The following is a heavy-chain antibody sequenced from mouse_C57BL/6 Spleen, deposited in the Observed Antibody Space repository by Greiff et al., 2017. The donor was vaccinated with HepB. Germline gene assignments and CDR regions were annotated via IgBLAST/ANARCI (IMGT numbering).Heavy chain of an antibody. D-gene: IGHD2-1*01. CDR2: IYPGDGDT. J-gene: IGHJ2*01. V-gene: IGHV1-80*01. Sequence: VQGVESGAELVKPGASVKISCKASGYAFSSYWMNWVKQRPGKGLEWIGQIYPGDGDTNYNGKFKGKATLTADKSSSTAYMQLSSLTSEDSAVYFCARGGGNYYFDYWGQGTTLTVSS. CDR1: GYAFSSYW. CDR3: ARGGGNYYFDY.